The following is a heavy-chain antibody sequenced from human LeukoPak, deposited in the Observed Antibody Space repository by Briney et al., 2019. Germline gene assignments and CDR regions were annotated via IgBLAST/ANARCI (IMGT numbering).Heavy chain of an antibody. CDR1: GGSISSNSYY. J-gene: IGHJ3*02. CDR3: ARLPNSGSYLGHLDI. D-gene: IGHD1-26*01. V-gene: IGHV4-39*01. CDR2: IYYSGST. Sequence: SETLSLTCTVSGGSISSNSYYWGWIRQPPGKGLDWIESIYYSGSTYYNPSLKSRVTISVDTSKNQFSLKLSSVTAADTAMYYCARLPNSGSYLGHLDIWGQGTMVTVSS.